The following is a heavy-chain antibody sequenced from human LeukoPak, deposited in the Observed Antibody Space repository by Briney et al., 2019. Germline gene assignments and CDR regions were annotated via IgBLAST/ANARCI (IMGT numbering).Heavy chain of an antibody. CDR1: GFTFSSYA. CDR2: ISGSGGST. J-gene: IGHJ4*02. CDR3: AKASGYSSFRFDY. V-gene: IGHV3-23*01. Sequence: GGSLRLSCAASGFTFSSYAMSWVRQAPGKGLEWVSAISGSGGSTYYADSMKGRFTISRDNSKNTLYLQMNSLRAEDTAVYYCAKASGYSSFRFDYWGQGTLVTVSS. D-gene: IGHD6-13*01.